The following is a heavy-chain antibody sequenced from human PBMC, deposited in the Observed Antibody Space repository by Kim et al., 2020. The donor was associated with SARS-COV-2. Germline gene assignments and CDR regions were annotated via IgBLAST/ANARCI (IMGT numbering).Heavy chain of an antibody. CDR1: GYTFDTYA. D-gene: IGHD3-10*01. CDR3: AREGSGSYNWLDT. CDR2: INGGNGNT. V-gene: IGHV1-3*01. Sequence: ASVKVSCKASGYTFDTYALYWVRQAPGQRFEWMGWINGGNGNTRYSQNFQGRVTITRDTSATTAYMELSSLTSKDTAVYYCAREGSGSYNWLDTWGQGTLVTASS. J-gene: IGHJ5*02.